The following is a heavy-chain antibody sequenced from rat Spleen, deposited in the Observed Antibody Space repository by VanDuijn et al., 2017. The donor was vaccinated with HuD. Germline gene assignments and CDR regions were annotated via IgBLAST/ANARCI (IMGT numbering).Heavy chain of an antibody. J-gene: IGHJ4*01. V-gene: IGHV5-7*01. D-gene: IGHD1-3*01. Sequence: EVQLVESGGGLVQPGRSLKLSCAASGFTFSDYNMAWVRQAPKKGLEWVATISYDGSSTYYRDSVKGRFTISRDNAKSTLNLQMDSLRSEDTATYYCARQGNYGSYAPLYYYVMDAWGQGASVTVSS. CDR2: ISYDGSST. CDR3: ARQGNYGSYAPLYYYVMDA. CDR1: GFTFSDYN.